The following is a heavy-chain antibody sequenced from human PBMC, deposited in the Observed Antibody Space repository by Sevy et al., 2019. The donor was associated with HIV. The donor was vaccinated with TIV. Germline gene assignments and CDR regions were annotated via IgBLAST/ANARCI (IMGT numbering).Heavy chain of an antibody. Sequence: SETLSLTCAVYGGSFSGYYWSWIRQPPGKGLEWIGEINHSGSTNYNPSLKSRVTISVDTSKNQFSLKLSSVTAEDTAVDSCARGLSPASDSGSYYLLGYWGRGTLVTVFS. J-gene: IGHJ4*02. CDR1: GGSFSGYY. V-gene: IGHV4-34*01. CDR2: INHSGST. CDR3: ARGLSPASDSGSYYLLGY. D-gene: IGHD1-26*01.